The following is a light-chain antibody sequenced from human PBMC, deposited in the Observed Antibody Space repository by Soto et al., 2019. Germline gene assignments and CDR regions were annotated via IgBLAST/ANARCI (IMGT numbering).Light chain of an antibody. V-gene: IGKV3D-15*01. CDR1: QSVSST. Sequence: EIVMTQSPATLSVSPGERATLSCRASQSVSSTLAWYQQKPGQAPRLLIHGASNRATGIPDRFNGSGSGTDFTLTISRLEPEDSAVYYCQQYDTLPRTFGQGTKGDIK. CDR2: GAS. CDR3: QQYDTLPRT. J-gene: IGKJ1*01.